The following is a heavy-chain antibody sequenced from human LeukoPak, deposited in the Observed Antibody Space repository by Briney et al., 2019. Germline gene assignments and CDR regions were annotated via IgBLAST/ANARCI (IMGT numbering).Heavy chain of an antibody. D-gene: IGHD3-16*01. Sequence: SETLSLTCTVSGGSIGRYYWSWIRRPPGKGLEWIGYISDTGSTTYNPSLKSRVTISVDTSKNQFSLRLTSVTAADAAVYYCARWGGLKYYENRGYLFWYFDLWGRGTLVPVSS. CDR2: ISDTGST. V-gene: IGHV4-59*01. CDR3: ARWGGLKYYENRGYLFWYFDL. CDR1: GGSIGRYY. J-gene: IGHJ2*01.